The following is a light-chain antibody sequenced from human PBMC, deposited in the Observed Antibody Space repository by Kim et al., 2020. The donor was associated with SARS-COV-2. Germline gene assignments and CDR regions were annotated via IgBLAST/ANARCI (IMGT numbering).Light chain of an antibody. J-gene: IGLJ2*01. CDR1: SLRSYY. CDR2: GKN. Sequence: SSELTQDPAVSVALGQTVRITCQGDSLRSYYATWYQQKPGQAPLLVIYGKNNRPSGIPDRFSGSSSGNTASLTITGTQAGDEADYYCNSRDSNDNGVFGG. CDR3: NSRDSNDNGV. V-gene: IGLV3-19*01.